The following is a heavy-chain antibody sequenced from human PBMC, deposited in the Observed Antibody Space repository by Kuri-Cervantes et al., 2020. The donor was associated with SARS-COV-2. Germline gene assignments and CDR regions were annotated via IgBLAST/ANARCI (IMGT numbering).Heavy chain of an antibody. V-gene: IGHV1-46*01. CDR3: ARELGDEGYYDFWSGTKYYYYYMDV. CDR2: INPSGGST. CDR1: ETTFPNYD. J-gene: IGHJ6*03. Sequence: ASVKVSCKAPETTFPNYDINWVRQATGQGLEWMGIINPSGGSTSYAQKFQGRVTMTRDTSTSTVYMELSSLRSEDTAVYYCARELGDEGYYDFWSGTKYYYYYMDVWGKGTTVTVSS. D-gene: IGHD3-3*01.